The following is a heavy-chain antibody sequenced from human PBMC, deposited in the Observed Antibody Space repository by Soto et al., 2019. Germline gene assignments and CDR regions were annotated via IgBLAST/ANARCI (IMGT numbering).Heavy chain of an antibody. Sequence: PVKVSCKSSGYTFTSYAMHWLRSAAGQGLEWMGRINPKSDDTNYAQKFQGRVTMTRDTSIDTAYLELTGLTSDDTATYYCARKHSLDYIRWGLDPWGQGTLVTVCS. CDR1: GYTFTSYA. CDR3: ARKHSLDYIRWGLDP. V-gene: IGHV1-2*02. CDR2: INPKSDDT. J-gene: IGHJ5*02. D-gene: IGHD4-4*01.